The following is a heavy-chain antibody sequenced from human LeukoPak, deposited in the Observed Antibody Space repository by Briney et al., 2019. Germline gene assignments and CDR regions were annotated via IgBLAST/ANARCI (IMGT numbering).Heavy chain of an antibody. CDR2: IYYSGST. V-gene: IGHV4-59*01. D-gene: IGHD4-17*01. Sequence: SETLSLTCTVSGGSISSYYWSWIRQPPGKGLEWIGYIYYSGSTNHNPSLKSRVTISVDTSKNQFSLKLSSVTAADTAVYYCARGPTTVTTAFDYWGQGTLVTVSS. CDR3: ARGPTTVTTAFDY. J-gene: IGHJ4*02. CDR1: GGSISSYY.